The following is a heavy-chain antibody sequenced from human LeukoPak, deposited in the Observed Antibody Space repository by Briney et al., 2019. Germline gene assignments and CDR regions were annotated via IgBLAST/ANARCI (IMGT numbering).Heavy chain of an antibody. CDR2: INHSGST. V-gene: IGHV4-34*01. J-gene: IGHJ4*02. D-gene: IGHD6-13*01. Sequence: SETLSLTCAVSGGSFSGYYWTWIRQPPGKGLEWIGEINHSGSTNYNPSLKSRVTISVDTSKNQFSLKLSSVTAADTAVYYCARGTAAAGETNFDYWGQGTLVTVSS. CDR3: ARGTAAAGETNFDY. CDR1: GGSFSGYY.